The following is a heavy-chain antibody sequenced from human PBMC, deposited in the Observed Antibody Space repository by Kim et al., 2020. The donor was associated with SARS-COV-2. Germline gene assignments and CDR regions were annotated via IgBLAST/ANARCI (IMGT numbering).Heavy chain of an antibody. CDR1: GGSSSGYY. CDR3: ARGYGDTGRWFDP. CDR2: INHSGST. V-gene: IGHV4-34*01. J-gene: IGHJ5*02. Sequence: SETLSLTCAVYGGSSSGYYWSWIRQPPGKGLEWIGEINHSGSTNYNPSLKSRVTISVDTSKNQFSLKLSSVTAADTAVYYCARGYGDTGRWFDPWGQGT. D-gene: IGHD4-17*01.